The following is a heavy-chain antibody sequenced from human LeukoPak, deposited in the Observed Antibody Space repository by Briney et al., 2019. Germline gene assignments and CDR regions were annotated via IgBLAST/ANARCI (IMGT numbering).Heavy chain of an antibody. J-gene: IGHJ6*02. CDR1: GYTFTSYG. V-gene: IGHV1-69*13. Sequence: ASVKVSCKASGYTFTSYGISWVRQAPGQGLEWMGGIIPIFGTANYAQKFQGRVTITADESTSTAYMELSSLRSEDTAVYYCARGGEFDYYYGMDVWGQGTTVTVSS. CDR3: ARGGEFDYYYGMDV. D-gene: IGHD3-10*01. CDR2: IIPIFGTA.